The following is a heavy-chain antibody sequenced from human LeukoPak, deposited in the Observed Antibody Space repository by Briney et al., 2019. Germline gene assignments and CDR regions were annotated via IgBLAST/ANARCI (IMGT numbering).Heavy chain of an antibody. Sequence: ASVKVSCKASGYTFTGYYMHWVRQAPGQGLEWMGWNNPNSGGTNYAQKFQGRVTMTRDTSISTAYMELSRLRSDDTAVYYCARGSLRFRTGYYFDYWGQGTLVTVSS. CDR2: NNPNSGGT. CDR1: GYTFTGYY. CDR3: ARGSLRFRTGYYFDY. D-gene: IGHD5/OR15-5a*01. J-gene: IGHJ4*02. V-gene: IGHV1-2*02.